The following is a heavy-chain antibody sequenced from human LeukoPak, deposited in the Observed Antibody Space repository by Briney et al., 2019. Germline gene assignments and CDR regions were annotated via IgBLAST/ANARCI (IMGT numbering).Heavy chain of an antibody. D-gene: IGHD5-12*01. Sequence: GGSLRPSCAASGFTFSSYWMSWVRQAPGKGLEWVANIKQDGSEKYYVDSVKGRFTISRDNAKNSLYLQMNSLRAEDTAVYYCARDSALAHFDYWGQGTLVTVSS. CDR2: IKQDGSEK. V-gene: IGHV3-7*01. CDR1: GFTFSSYW. J-gene: IGHJ4*02. CDR3: ARDSALAHFDY.